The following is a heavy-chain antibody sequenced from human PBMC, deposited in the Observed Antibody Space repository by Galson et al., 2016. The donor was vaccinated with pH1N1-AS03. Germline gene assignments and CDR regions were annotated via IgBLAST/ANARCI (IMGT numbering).Heavy chain of an antibody. CDR3: GRALGHNAQSSIHY. CDR1: GGTFSSYT. Sequence: SVKVSCKASGGTFSSYTINWVRQAPGHGLEWMGRLIPILDLVNYARNFPESVTITLDKSANTAYMEVSSMTSEDTGVYYYGRALGHNAQSSIHYRGQGTLVTVSS. J-gene: IGHJ4*02. D-gene: IGHD2-2*01. V-gene: IGHV1-69*02. CDR2: LIPILDLV.